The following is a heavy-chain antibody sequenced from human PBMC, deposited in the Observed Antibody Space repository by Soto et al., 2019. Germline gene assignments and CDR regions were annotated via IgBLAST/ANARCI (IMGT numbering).Heavy chain of an antibody. Sequence: CQGSTDSLVNYLIHLVRQKPGKGLEWVGRIDPSGYHTTYSTSFQGLVTFSFDKSISAAYLSWNSLKASDTALYFCARSPPATGKGWLDPWGQGTLVTVSS. D-gene: IGHD7-27*01. CDR3: ARSPPATGKGWLDP. V-gene: IGHV5-10-1*01. CDR2: IDPSGYHT. CDR1: TDSLVNYL. J-gene: IGHJ5*01.